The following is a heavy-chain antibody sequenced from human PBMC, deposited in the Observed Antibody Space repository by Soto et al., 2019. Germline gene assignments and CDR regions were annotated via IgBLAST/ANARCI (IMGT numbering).Heavy chain of an antibody. CDR1: GFTFRSFT. CDR2: IKLEGSEK. Sequence: PGGSLRLSCAASGFTFRSFTMNWVRQAPGKGLEWVANIKLEGSEKYYVDSVKGRFTISRDNAKNSLYLQMNNLRAEDTAVYYCARLRAYWYFDLWGRGTLVTVSS. J-gene: IGHJ2*01. CDR3: ARLRAYWYFDL. V-gene: IGHV3-7*01.